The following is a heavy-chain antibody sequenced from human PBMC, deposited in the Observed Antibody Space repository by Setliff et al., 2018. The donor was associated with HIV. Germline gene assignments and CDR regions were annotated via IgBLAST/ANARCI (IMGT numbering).Heavy chain of an antibody. D-gene: IGHD1-26*01. CDR3: ARGVPLLPPRN. V-gene: IGHV4-59*12. Sequence: SETLSLTCTVSSGSISTYYWTWIRQPPGKGLEYIGYIYYTGSTDYNPSPNGRVTISIDMSKNQFFLNLTSVTAADTAVYYCARGVPLLPPRNWGQGALVTVS. CDR2: IYYTGST. J-gene: IGHJ4*02. CDR1: SGSISTYY.